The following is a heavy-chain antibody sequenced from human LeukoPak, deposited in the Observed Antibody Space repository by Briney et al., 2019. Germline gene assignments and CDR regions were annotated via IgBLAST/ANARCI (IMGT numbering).Heavy chain of an antibody. J-gene: IGHJ4*02. CDR2: INHSGST. V-gene: IGHV4-34*01. Sequence: PSETLTLTCAVYGGSFSGYYWIWIRQPPGTGLEWIGEINHSGSTNYYASLKSRVTISVDTSKNQFSLKLSSVTAAGTAVYYCARPGSSGTEDYWGQGTLVTVSS. CDR3: ARPGSSGTEDY. CDR1: GGSFSGYY. D-gene: IGHD6-25*01.